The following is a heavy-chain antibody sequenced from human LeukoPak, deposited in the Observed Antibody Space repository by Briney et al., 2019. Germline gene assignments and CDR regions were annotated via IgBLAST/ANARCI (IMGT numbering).Heavy chain of an antibody. CDR2: ISGSGGSI. CDR3: AKVRLPVYDFWSGYYTGPFDY. D-gene: IGHD3-3*01. V-gene: IGHV3-23*01. J-gene: IGHJ4*02. Sequence: PGGSLRLSCAASGFTFSSYAVSWVRQAPGKGLEWVSAISGSGGSIYYADSVKGRFTISRDNSKNTLYLQMNSLRAEDTAVYYCAKVRLPVYDFWSGYYTGPFDYWGQGTLVTVSS. CDR1: GFTFSSYA.